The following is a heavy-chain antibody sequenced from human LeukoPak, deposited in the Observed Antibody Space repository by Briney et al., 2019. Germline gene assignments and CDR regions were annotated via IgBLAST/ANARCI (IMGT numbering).Heavy chain of an antibody. CDR2: IYTSGSI. CDR1: GGSINTYS. Sequence: SETLSLTCTVSGGSINTYSWNWIRQPAGKGLEWIGRIYTSGSINYNPSLRSRVTMSVDTSKNQFSLKLSSVTTADTAVYYCARGLGSYYIDYWGQGTLVTVSS. CDR3: ARGLGSYYIDY. J-gene: IGHJ4*02. D-gene: IGHD1-26*01. V-gene: IGHV4-4*07.